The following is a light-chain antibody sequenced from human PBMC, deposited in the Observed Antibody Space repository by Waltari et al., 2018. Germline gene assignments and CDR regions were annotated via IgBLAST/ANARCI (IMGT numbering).Light chain of an antibody. J-gene: IGLJ2*01. Sequence: SYVLTQPPSVSVAPGKTARITCGGNNIGSKKVHWYQQKPGQAPVLVVYDDSDRPSGIPGRFSGSNSGNTATLTISRVEAGDEADYYCQVWDSSSDHPYVVFGGGTKLTVL. CDR1: NIGSKK. V-gene: IGLV3-21*03. CDR3: QVWDSSSDHPYVV. CDR2: DDS.